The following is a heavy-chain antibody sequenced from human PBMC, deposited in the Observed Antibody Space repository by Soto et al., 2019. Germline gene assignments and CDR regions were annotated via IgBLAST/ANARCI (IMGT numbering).Heavy chain of an antibody. D-gene: IGHD3-10*01. Sequence: SETLSLTCTVSGGSISSGGYYWSWIRQHPGKGLEWIGYIYYSGSTYYNPSLKSRVTISVDTSKNQFSLKLSSVTAADTAVYYCARVPSLWFGEYQGYFDYWGQGTLVTVSS. J-gene: IGHJ4*02. V-gene: IGHV4-31*03. CDR2: IYYSGST. CDR3: ARVPSLWFGEYQGYFDY. CDR1: GGSISSGGYY.